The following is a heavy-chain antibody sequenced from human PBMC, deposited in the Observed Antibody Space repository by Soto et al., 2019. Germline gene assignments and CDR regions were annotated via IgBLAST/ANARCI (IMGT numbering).Heavy chain of an antibody. Sequence: EVQLLESGGGLVQPGGSLRLSCAASGFNFSNDGMSWVRQAPGKGLECVSGITGSGDRTSYADSVKGRFTVSRDNSQNTVSLQMNSLRVEDSAIYYCAKGYSSGWHSFLSSWGQGTLVTVSS. CDR1: GFNFSNDG. V-gene: IGHV3-23*01. J-gene: IGHJ5*02. CDR2: ITGSGDRT. D-gene: IGHD6-19*01. CDR3: AKGYSSGWHSFLSS.